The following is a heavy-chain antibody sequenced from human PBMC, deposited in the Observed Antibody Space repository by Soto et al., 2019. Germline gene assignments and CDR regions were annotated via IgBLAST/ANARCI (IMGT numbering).Heavy chain of an antibody. J-gene: IGHJ6*03. CDR1: GGSISSYY. D-gene: IGHD6-13*01. V-gene: IGHV4-59*08. CDR3: ARYTTQQQLVHKYYYYMDV. CDR2: IYYSGST. Sequence: SSGTLSLPCTGSGGSISSYYWSWGRQPPGEGLEWIGYIYYSGSTNYNPSLKSRVTISVDTSKNQFSLKLSSVTAADTAVYYCARYTTQQQLVHKYYYYMDVWGKGTTVTVSS.